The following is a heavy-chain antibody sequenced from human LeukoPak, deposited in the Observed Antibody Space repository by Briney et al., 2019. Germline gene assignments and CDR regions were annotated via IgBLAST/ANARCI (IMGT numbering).Heavy chain of an antibody. CDR2: IWYDGSNK. CDR3: ARASFIAAAGTVEYYFDY. J-gene: IGHJ4*02. D-gene: IGHD6-13*01. V-gene: IGHV3-33*01. CDR1: GFTFSSYG. Sequence: PGRSLRLSCAASGFTFSSYGMHWVRQAPGKGLEWVAVIWYDGSNKYYADSVKGRFTISRDNAKNSLYLQMNSLRAEDTAVYYCARASFIAAAGTVEYYFDYWGQGTLVTVSS.